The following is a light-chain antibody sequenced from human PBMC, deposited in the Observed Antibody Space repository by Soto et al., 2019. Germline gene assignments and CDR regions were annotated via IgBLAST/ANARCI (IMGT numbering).Light chain of an antibody. CDR3: GSYASATLI. CDR2: EVT. CDR1: NSDIGAYDY. Sequence: QSALTQPASVSGSPGQSITISCTGSNSDIGAYDYVSWYQQHPGKPPTLLIYEVTFRPSGVPNRFSGSKSGNTATLTISGLLTEDEADYYCGSYASATLIFGGGTQLNVL. J-gene: IGLJ2*01. V-gene: IGLV2-14*01.